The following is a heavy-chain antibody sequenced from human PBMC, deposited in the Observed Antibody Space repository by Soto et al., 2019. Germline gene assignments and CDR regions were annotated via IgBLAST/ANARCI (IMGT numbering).Heavy chain of an antibody. CDR2: IIPIFGTA. J-gene: IGHJ5*02. Sequence: GASVKVSCKASGGTFSSYAISWVRQAPGQGLEWMGGIIPIFGTANYAQKFQGRVTITADESTSTAYMELSSLRSEDTAVYYCARQAHCSSTSCPLVNWFDPWGQGTLVTVS. V-gene: IGHV1-69*13. D-gene: IGHD2-2*01. CDR1: GGTFSSYA. CDR3: ARQAHCSSTSCPLVNWFDP.